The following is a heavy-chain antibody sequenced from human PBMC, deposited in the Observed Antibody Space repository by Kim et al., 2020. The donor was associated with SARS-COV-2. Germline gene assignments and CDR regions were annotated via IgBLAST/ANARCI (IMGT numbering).Heavy chain of an antibody. CDR2: INPNSGAT. Sequence: ASVKVSCRASGYTFSAYYIHWVRQAPGQGLEWMGRINPNSGATTSAQSRVTMTRDTSISTAYMELSSLRSDDAVVYYCARGGSVRELHYYSGMDLWGQGTTVTVAS. CDR3: ARGGSVRELHYYSGMDL. CDR1: GYTFSAYY. D-gene: IGHD1-7*01. J-gene: IGHJ6*02. V-gene: IGHV1-2*05.